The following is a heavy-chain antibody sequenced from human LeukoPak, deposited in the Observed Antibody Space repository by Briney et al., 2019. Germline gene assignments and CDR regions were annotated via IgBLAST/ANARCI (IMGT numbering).Heavy chain of an antibody. CDR1: GYTFTSYA. J-gene: IGHJ4*02. CDR3: ARAPYSGSYLAY. Sequence: ASVKVSCKASGYTFTSYAMHWVRQAPGQRLEWMGWINAGNGNTKYSQKFQGRVTITRDTSASTAYMELSSLRSEDTAVYHCARAPYSGSYLAYWGQGTLVTVSS. CDR2: INAGNGNT. D-gene: IGHD1-26*01. V-gene: IGHV1-3*01.